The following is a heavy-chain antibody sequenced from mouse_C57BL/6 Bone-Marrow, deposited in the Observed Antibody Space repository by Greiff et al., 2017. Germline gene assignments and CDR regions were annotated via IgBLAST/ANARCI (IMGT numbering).Heavy chain of an antibody. Sequence: EVQLVESGPGLVKPSQSLSLTCSVTGYSITSGYYWNWIRQFPGNKLEWMGYISYDGSNNYNPSLKNRISITLDTSKNQFFLKLNSVTTEDTATYYCNYYGPWFAYWGQGTLVTVSA. CDR2: ISYDGSN. CDR1: GYSITSGYY. CDR3: NYYGPWFAY. D-gene: IGHD1-1*01. V-gene: IGHV3-6*01. J-gene: IGHJ3*01.